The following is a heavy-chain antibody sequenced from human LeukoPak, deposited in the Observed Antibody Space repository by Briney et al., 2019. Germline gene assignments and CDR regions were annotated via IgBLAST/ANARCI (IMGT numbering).Heavy chain of an antibody. Sequence: GGSLRLSCAASGFSFSNHGMHWVRQAPGKRLEWVAVIWDDGNNRRYANSVNGRFTISRDNSENTLYLQMNGLTAEDTAMYYCARDSYQDYYGRFDPWGQGTLVIVSS. V-gene: IGHV3-33*01. CDR2: IWDDGNNR. CDR1: GFSFSNHG. J-gene: IGHJ5*02. CDR3: ARDSYQDYYGRFDP. D-gene: IGHD3-10*01.